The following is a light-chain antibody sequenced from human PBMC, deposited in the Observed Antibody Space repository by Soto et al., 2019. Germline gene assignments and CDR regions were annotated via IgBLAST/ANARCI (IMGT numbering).Light chain of an antibody. CDR1: SSDVGSYNR. CDR2: EVS. J-gene: IGLJ1*01. V-gene: IGLV2-18*02. CDR3: SSYTTSSTYV. Sequence: QSALTQPPSVSGSPGQSVTISCTGTSSDVGSYNRVSWYQQPPGTAPKLLIFEVSNRPSGVPDRFSGSKSGNMASLTISGLQAEDDADYYCSSYTTSSTYVFGTGTKVTVL.